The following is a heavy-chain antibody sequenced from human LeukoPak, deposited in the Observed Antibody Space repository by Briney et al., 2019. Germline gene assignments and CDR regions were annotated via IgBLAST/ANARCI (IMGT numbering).Heavy chain of an antibody. CDR1: GASISSTNW. Sequence: PSETLSLTCAVSGASISSTNWWCWVRQPPGKGLEWIGEIYHSGSTNYNPSLKSRVTMSIDKSKNQFSLRLSSVTAADTAVYYCARGEGYTSTWYQPHFDYWGQGTLVTVSS. D-gene: IGHD6-13*01. J-gene: IGHJ4*02. CDR2: IYHSGST. V-gene: IGHV4-4*02. CDR3: ARGEGYTSTWYQPHFDY.